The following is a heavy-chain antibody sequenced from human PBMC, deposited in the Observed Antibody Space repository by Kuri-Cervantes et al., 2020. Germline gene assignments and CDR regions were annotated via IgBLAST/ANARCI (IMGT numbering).Heavy chain of an antibody. CDR1: GYTFTSYY. J-gene: IGHJ6*02. D-gene: IGHD6-13*01. V-gene: IGHV1-46*01. CDR2: INPSGGST. CDR3: ARKLVPGSGRDRNYYYGMDV. Sequence: ASVKVSCKASGYTFTSYYMHWVRQAPGQGPEWMGIINPSGGSTSYAQKFQGRVTMTRDTSTSTVYMELSSLRSEDTAVYYCARKLVPGSGRDRNYYYGMDVWGQGTTVTVSS.